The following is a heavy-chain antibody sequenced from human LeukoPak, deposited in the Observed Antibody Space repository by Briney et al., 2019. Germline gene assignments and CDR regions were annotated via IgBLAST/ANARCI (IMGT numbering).Heavy chain of an antibody. Sequence: SQTLSLTCTVSGGSISSGDYYWSWIRQPPGKGLEWIGYIYYSGSTYYNPPLKSRVTISVDTSKNQFSLKLSSVTAADTAVYYCARDLVFDWGNWFDPWGQGTLVTVSS. CDR1: GGSISSGDYY. CDR3: ARDLVFDWGNWFDP. V-gene: IGHV4-30-4*01. J-gene: IGHJ5*02. D-gene: IGHD3-9*01. CDR2: IYYSGST.